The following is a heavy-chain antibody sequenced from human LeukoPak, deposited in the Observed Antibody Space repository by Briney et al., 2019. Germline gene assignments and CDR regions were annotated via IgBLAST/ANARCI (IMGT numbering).Heavy chain of an antibody. CDR2: IHRDGRT. J-gene: IGHJ4*02. CDR1: GVSISSSER. Sequence: SETLSLTRAVSGVSISSSERWIWVRQPPGQGLEWIGEIHRDGRTRYNPSLKSRVTMSMDYSKNQFSLSVTSVTAADTAIYYCGKTDIYFNPIDYWGPGSLVTVSS. CDR3: GKTDIYFNPIDY. V-gene: IGHV4-4*02. D-gene: IGHD3-9*01.